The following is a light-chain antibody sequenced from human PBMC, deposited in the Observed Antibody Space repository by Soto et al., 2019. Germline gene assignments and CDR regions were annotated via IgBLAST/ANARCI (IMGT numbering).Light chain of an antibody. V-gene: IGKV3-20*01. Sequence: EIVLTQSPGTLSLSPGERATLSCRASQSVSSSSLAWYQHKPGQAPRLLIYGASSRATGIPDRFSGSGSGTDFSLTISRLQPEYFAVYYCLQFDNSPLYTFGQGTKLEIK. CDR2: GAS. CDR1: QSVSSSS. CDR3: LQFDNSPLYT. J-gene: IGKJ2*01.